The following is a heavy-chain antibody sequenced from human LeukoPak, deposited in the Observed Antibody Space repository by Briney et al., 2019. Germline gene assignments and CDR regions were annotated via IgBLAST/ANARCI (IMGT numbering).Heavy chain of an antibody. V-gene: IGHV4-39*01. J-gene: IGHJ4*02. Sequence: SETLSLTCTVSGGSISSSSYYWGWIRQPPGKGLEGIGSIYYSGSTYYNPSLKSRVTISVDTSKNQFSLKLSSVTAADTAVYYCARGKYYYDSSGYFPARGGFDYWGQGTLVTVSS. CDR2: IYYSGST. CDR1: GGSISSSSYY. CDR3: ARGKYYYDSSGYFPARGGFDY. D-gene: IGHD3-22*01.